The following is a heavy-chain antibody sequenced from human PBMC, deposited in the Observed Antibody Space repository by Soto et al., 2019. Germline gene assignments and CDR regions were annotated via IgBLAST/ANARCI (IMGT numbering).Heavy chain of an antibody. V-gene: IGHV3-53*01. CDR2: IYSGGST. Sequence: ESGGGLIQPGGSLRLSCAASGFTVSSNYMSWVRQAPGKGLEWVSVIYSGGSTYYADSVKGRFTISRDNSKNTLYLQMNSLRAEDTAMYYCARDSGVVATYGMDVWGQGTTVTVSS. CDR1: GFTVSSNY. CDR3: ARDSGVVATYGMDV. D-gene: IGHD1-26*01. J-gene: IGHJ6*02.